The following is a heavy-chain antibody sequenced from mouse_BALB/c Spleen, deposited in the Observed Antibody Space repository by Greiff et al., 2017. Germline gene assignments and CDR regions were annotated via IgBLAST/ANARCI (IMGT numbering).Heavy chain of an antibody. CDR3: ARRGNYPAWFAY. J-gene: IGHJ3*01. CDR2: IYPGDGDT. V-gene: IGHV1-80*01. D-gene: IGHD2-1*01. Sequence: QVQLKESGAELVRPGSSVKISCKASGYAFSSYWMNWVKQRPGQGLEWIGQIYPGDGDTNYNGKFKGKATLTADKSSSTAYMQLSSLTSEDSAVYFCARRGNYPAWFAYWGQGTLVTVSA. CDR1: GYAFSSYW.